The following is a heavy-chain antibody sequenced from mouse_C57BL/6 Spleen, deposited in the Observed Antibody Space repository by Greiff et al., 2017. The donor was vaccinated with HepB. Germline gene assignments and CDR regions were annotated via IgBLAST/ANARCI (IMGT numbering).Heavy chain of an antibody. CDR3: ARFGDGYSFAY. J-gene: IGHJ3*01. V-gene: IGHV1-54*01. D-gene: IGHD2-3*01. Sequence: QVQLQQSGAELVRPGTSVKVSCKASGYAFTNYLIEWVKQRPGQGLEWIGVINPGSGGTNYNEKFKGKATLTADKSSSTAYMQLSSLTSEDSAVYFCARFGDGYSFAYWGQGTLVTVSA. CDR1: GYAFTNYL. CDR2: INPGSGGT.